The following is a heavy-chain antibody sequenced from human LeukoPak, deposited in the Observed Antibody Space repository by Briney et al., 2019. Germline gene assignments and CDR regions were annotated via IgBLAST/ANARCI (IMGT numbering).Heavy chain of an antibody. CDR2: IWYDGSNR. J-gene: IGHJ4*02. CDR3: ARGQYSPDY. Sequence: GRSLRLSCAASGFTFSSYGMHWVRQAPGKGLEWVAVIWYDGSNRYYTDSVKGRSTISRDNSKNTLYLQMNSLRAEDTAVYYCARGQYSPDYWGQGTLVTVSS. D-gene: IGHD2-15*01. V-gene: IGHV3-33*01. CDR1: GFTFSSYG.